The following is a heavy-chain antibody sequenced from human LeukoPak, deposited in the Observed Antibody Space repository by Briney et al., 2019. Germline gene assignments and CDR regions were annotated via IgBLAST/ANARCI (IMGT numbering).Heavy chain of an antibody. J-gene: IGHJ6*02. CDR2: ISWNSGSI. CDR3: AKGGQQLVSGYYYGMDV. V-gene: IGHV3-9*01. D-gene: IGHD6-13*01. Sequence: PGGSLRLSCAASGFTFDDYVMPWVRQAPGKGLEWVSGISWNSGSIGYADSVKGRFTISRDNAKNSLYLQMNSLRAEDTALYYCAKGGQQLVSGYYYGMDVWGQGTTVTVSS. CDR1: GFTFDDYV.